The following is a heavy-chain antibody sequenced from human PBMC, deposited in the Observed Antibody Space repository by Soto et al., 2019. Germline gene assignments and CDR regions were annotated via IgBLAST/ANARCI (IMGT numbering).Heavy chain of an antibody. CDR3: VRAKQQRILDY. Sequence: QVQLQESGPGLVKPSQTLSLTCTVSGGSISSGGYYWSWIRQHPGKGLEWIGYIYYSGSTYYNTLLKSRVTISVDSSKNQFSLKLSSVTAADTAVYYCVRAKQQRILDYWGQGTLVTVSS. CDR1: GGSISSGGYY. J-gene: IGHJ4*02. D-gene: IGHD6-25*01. CDR2: IYYSGST. V-gene: IGHV4-31*03.